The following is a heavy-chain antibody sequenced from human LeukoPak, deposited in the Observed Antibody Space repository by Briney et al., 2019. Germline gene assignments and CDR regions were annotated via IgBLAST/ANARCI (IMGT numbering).Heavy chain of an antibody. Sequence: AGGSLRLSCAASEFTFSTYSMNWVRQAPGKGLEWVSSICRSSSYIYYADSVKGRFTISRDNAKNSLYLQMNSLRAEDTAVYYCARGFGYTYGNDSFDVWGQGTMVTVSS. J-gene: IGHJ3*01. D-gene: IGHD5-18*01. V-gene: IGHV3-21*01. CDR1: EFTFSTYS. CDR2: ICRSSSYI. CDR3: ARGFGYTYGNDSFDV.